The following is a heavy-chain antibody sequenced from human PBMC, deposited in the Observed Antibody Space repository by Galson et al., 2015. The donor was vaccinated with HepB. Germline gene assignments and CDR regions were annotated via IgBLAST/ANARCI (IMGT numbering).Heavy chain of an antibody. CDR1: RFTFSSYT. D-gene: IGHD3-10*01. J-gene: IGHJ3*02. Sequence: SLRLSCAASRFTFSSYTMNWVRQASGKGLEWVSSISSKGGKTDYADSVKGRFTISRDNSKDTLFLQMNSLRAEDTAVYYCARDSLLDYFHSGTLWPLDIWGQGTTVTVSS. V-gene: IGHV3-23*01. CDR3: ARDSLLDYFHSGTLWPLDI. CDR2: ISSKGGKT.